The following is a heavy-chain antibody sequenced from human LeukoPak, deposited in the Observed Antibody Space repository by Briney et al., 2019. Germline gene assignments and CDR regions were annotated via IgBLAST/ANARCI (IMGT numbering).Heavy chain of an antibody. CDR2: ISSSSSYI. D-gene: IGHD2-15*01. Sequence: GGSLRLSCAASGFTVSSNYMNWVRQAPGKGLEWVSSISSSSSYIYYADSVKGRFTISRDNAKNSLYLQMNSLRAEDTAVYYCARGGSSGVAFDIWGQGTMVTVSS. CDR1: GFTVSSNY. V-gene: IGHV3-21*04. J-gene: IGHJ3*02. CDR3: ARGGSSGVAFDI.